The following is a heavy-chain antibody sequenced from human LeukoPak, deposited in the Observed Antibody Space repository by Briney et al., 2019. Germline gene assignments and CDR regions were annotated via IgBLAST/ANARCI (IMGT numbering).Heavy chain of an antibody. J-gene: IGHJ4*02. V-gene: IGHV3-23*01. CDR1: GFTFSSYA. D-gene: IGHD2-2*01. CDR2: ISGSGGST. CDR3: AKMAVGVVVPAAMHTFDY. Sequence: PGGSLRLSCAASGFTFSSYATSWVRQAPGKGLEWVSAISGSGGSTYYADSVKGRFTISRDNSKNTLYLQMNSLRAEDTAVYYCAKMAVGVVVPAAMHTFDYWGQGTLVTVSS.